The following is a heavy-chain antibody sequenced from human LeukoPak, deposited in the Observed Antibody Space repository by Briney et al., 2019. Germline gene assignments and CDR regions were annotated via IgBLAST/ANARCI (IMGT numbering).Heavy chain of an antibody. CDR1: GFTFSSYS. CDR3: ARDYSSSWDTFDC. D-gene: IGHD6-13*01. Sequence: GGSLRLSCAASGFTFSSYSMNWVRQAPGKGLEWVSSIISSNYIYYADSVKGRFTISRDNAKNSLYLQMNSLRAEDTAVYYCARDYSSSWDTFDCCGQGSLVTVSS. J-gene: IGHJ4*02. V-gene: IGHV3-21*01. CDR2: IISSNYI.